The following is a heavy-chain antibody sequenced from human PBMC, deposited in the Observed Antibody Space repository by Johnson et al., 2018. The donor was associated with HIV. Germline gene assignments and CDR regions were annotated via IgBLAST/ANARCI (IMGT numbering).Heavy chain of an antibody. CDR3: AKSPAKDHGGNSGAVDI. V-gene: IGHV3-33*06. J-gene: IGHJ3*02. CDR1: GFTFSSYG. D-gene: IGHD4-23*01. Sequence: QMLLVESGGGVVQPGKSLRLSCVASGFTFSSYGMHWVRQTPGKGLQWVANIWYDGNNKYYADSVKGRFTVSRDNSKNTLYLQMNSLRAEDTAMYYCAKSPAKDHGGNSGAVDIWGQGTMVTVSS. CDR2: IWYDGNNK.